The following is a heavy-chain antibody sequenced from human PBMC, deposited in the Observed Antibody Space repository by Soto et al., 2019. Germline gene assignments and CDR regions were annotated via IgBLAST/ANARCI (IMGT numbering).Heavy chain of an antibody. CDR1: GFDFSTHA. D-gene: IGHD3-10*01. Sequence: GGSLRLSCAASGFDFSTHALTWVRQAPGKGLEWLSAISGRGDTTYDADSVKGRFSISRDNSKNTLYVQMNSLRAEDTAVYYCAKGKYDASGSFYNNLDYWGQGTVVTVSS. V-gene: IGHV3-23*01. J-gene: IGHJ4*02. CDR2: ISGRGDTT. CDR3: AKGKYDASGSFYNNLDY.